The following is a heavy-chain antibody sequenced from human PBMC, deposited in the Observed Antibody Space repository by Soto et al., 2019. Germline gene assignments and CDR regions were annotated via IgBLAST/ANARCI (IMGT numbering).Heavy chain of an antibody. V-gene: IGHV4-39*01. CDR1: GGSISSSSYY. D-gene: IGHD2-2*02. Sequence: QLQLQESGPGLVKPSETLSLTCTVSGGSISSSSYYWGWIRQPPGKGLEWIGSIYYSGSTYYNPSLKSRVTISVDTSKNQCSLKLRSVTAADTAVYYCAGIPAAIGVGWFDPWGQGTLVTVSS. J-gene: IGHJ5*02. CDR3: AGIPAAIGVGWFDP. CDR2: IYYSGST.